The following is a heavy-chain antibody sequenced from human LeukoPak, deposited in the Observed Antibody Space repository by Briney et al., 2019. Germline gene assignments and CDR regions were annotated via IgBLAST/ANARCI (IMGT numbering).Heavy chain of an antibody. CDR2: ISSSSSYI. J-gene: IGHJ4*02. D-gene: IGHD2-21*02. CDR1: GFTFSSYS. Sequence: KPGGSLRLSCAASGFTFSSYSMNWVRQAPGKGLEWVSSISSSSSYIYYADSVKGRFTISRDNAKNSLYLQMNSLRAEDTAVYYCARDWFVVVTAMPGYWGQGTLVTVSS. CDR3: ARDWFVVVTAMPGY. V-gene: IGHV3-21*01.